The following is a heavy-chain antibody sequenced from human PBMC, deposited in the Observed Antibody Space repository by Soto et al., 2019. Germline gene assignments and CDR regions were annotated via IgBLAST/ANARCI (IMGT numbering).Heavy chain of an antibody. J-gene: IGHJ6*02. CDR3: ARHCCSSTSCYPLYYYYYGMDL. Sequence: GESLKISCKGSGYSFTSYWIGWVRQMPGKGLEWMGVIYPGDSDTRYSPSFQGQVTISADKSISTAYLQWSSLKASDTAMYYCARHCCSSTSCYPLYYYYYGMDLWGQGTTVTVS. D-gene: IGHD2-2*01. CDR1: GYSFTSYW. CDR2: IYPGDSDT. V-gene: IGHV5-51*01.